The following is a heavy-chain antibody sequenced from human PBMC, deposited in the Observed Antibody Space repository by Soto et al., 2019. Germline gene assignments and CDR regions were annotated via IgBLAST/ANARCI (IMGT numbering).Heavy chain of an antibody. CDR1: GTSLSGLP. CDR3: AAGVTTFDY. D-gene: IGHD4-17*01. J-gene: IGHJ4*02. CDR2: LDYEEGER. Sequence: GASVKVSCKVSGTSLSGLPMHWVRQAPGKGLEWMGSLDYEEGERSFAHRFQGGLTVTEDTSTDTAYMELSSLMSEDTAVYYCAAGVTTFDYWGQGTLVTVSS. V-gene: IGHV1-24*01.